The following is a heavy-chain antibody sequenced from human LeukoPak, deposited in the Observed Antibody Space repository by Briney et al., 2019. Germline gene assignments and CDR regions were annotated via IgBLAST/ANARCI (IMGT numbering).Heavy chain of an antibody. V-gene: IGHV4-39*01. CDR1: GGSISSSSYY. J-gene: IGHJ5*02. D-gene: IGHD6-19*01. CDR2: IYYSGST. Sequence: SGTLSLTCTVSGGSISSSSYYWGWIRQPPGKGLEWIGSIYYSGSTYYNPSLKSRVTISVDTSKNQFSLKLSSVTAADTAVYYCARRLVRDWFDPWGQGTLVTVSS. CDR3: ARRLVRDWFDP.